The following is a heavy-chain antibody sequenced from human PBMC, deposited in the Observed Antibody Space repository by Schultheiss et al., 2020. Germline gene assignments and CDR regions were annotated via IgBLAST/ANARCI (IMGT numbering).Heavy chain of an antibody. Sequence: SETLSLTCTVSGGSISSSSYYWGWIRQPPGKGLEWIGSIYYSGSTYYNPSLKSRVTISVDTSKNQFSLKLSSVTAADTAVYYCARRVNDILTGYYTGSLDYWGQGTLVTVSS. CDR2: IYYSGST. CDR3: ARRVNDILTGYYTGSLDY. J-gene: IGHJ4*02. D-gene: IGHD3-9*01. V-gene: IGHV4-39*01. CDR1: GGSISSSSYY.